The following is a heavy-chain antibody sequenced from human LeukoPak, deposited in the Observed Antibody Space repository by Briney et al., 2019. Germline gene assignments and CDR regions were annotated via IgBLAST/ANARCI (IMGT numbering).Heavy chain of an antibody. J-gene: IGHJ5*02. CDR3: ARHYDTSGYLWFDP. CDR2: INPDSGGT. CDR1: GYTFSDYY. Sequence: ASVKVSCKTSGYTFSDYYIEWVRQAPGQGPEWMGWINPDSGGTNYAQTFQGRLTMTRDTSITTAYMELSSLRSDDTAVYYCARHYDTSGYLWFDPWGQGTLVIVSS. V-gene: IGHV1-2*02. D-gene: IGHD3-22*01.